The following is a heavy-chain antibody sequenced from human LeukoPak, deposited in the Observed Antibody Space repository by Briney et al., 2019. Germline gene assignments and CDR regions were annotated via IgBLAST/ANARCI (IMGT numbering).Heavy chain of an antibody. J-gene: IGHJ4*02. CDR1: GFTFSDYY. Sequence: GGSLRLSCAASGFTFSDYYMSWIRQAPGKGLEWVSYISSSGSTIYYADSVKGRFTISMDNAKNSLYLQMNSLRAEDTAVYYCARAPSYYYDSSGGFDYWGQGTLVTVSS. CDR3: ARAPSYYYDSSGGFDY. CDR2: ISSSGSTI. V-gene: IGHV3-11*01. D-gene: IGHD3-22*01.